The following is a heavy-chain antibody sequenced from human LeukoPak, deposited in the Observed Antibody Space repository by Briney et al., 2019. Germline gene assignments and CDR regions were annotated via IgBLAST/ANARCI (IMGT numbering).Heavy chain of an antibody. CDR1: GFTFSSFS. Sequence: GGSLRLSCAASGFTFSSFSMNWVSQAPGKGLEWVSSISRSSSYIYYADSVKGRFIISRDKAKNSLYLQMNSLRAEDTAVYYCARDPWIDSVVEVVARSMDVWGQGTTVTVSS. V-gene: IGHV3-21*01. CDR3: ARDPWIDSVVEVVARSMDV. CDR2: ISRSSSYI. D-gene: IGHD2-15*01. J-gene: IGHJ6*02.